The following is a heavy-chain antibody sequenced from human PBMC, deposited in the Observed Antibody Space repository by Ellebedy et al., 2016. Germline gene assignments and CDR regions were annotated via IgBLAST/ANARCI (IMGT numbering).Heavy chain of an antibody. CDR3: ARGGQYSSSLSWFNP. D-gene: IGHD6-6*01. Sequence: ASVKVSCXASGYTFTSYDINWVRQATGQGLEWMGWISAYNGNTNYAQKLQGRVTMTTDTSTSTAYMELRSLRSDDTAVYYCARGGQYSSSLSWFNPWGQGTLVTVSS. V-gene: IGHV1-18*01. CDR2: ISAYNGNT. J-gene: IGHJ5*02. CDR1: GYTFTSYD.